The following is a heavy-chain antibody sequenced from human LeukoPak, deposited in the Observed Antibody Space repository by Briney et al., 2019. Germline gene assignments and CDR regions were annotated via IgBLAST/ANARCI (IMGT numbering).Heavy chain of an antibody. D-gene: IGHD3-10*01. Sequence: GGSLRLSCAASGFTFSSYAMSWVRRAPGKGREWGSAISGSGGSTYYADSVKGRFTISRDNSKNTLYLQMNSLRAEDTAVYYCAKDQTRNYYGSGSYDYWGQGTLVTVSS. V-gene: IGHV3-23*01. J-gene: IGHJ4*02. CDR1: GFTFSSYA. CDR2: ISGSGGST. CDR3: AKDQTRNYYGSGSYDY.